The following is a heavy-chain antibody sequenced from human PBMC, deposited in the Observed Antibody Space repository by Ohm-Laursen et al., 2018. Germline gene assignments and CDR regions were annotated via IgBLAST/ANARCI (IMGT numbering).Heavy chain of an antibody. CDR1: GGSISSYY. D-gene: IGHD3-22*01. V-gene: IGHV4-59*01. J-gene: IGHJ4*02. CDR3: ASAMYYYDSSGNPYYFDY. CDR2: IYYSGST. Sequence: SETLSLTCTVSGGSISSYYWSWIRQPPGKGLEWIGYIYYSGSTNYNPSLKSRVTISVDTSKNQFSLKLSSVTAADTAVYYCASAMYYYDSSGNPYYFDYWGQGTLVTVSS.